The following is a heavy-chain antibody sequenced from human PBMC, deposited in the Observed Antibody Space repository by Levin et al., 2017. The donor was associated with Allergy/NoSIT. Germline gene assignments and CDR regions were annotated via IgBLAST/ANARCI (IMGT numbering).Heavy chain of an antibody. J-gene: IGHJ3*01. CDR1: GFIFSSYG. CDR2: ISYDGKNK. Sequence: PGGSLRLSCAASGFIFSSYGMQWVRQAPGKGPEWVAVISYDGKNKYYADSVKGRFTISRDNSESTLYLQMNSLRVEDTAVFFCAKEATMKVGHAFDLWGQGTMVSVSS. CDR3: AKEATMKVGHAFDL. V-gene: IGHV3-30*18. D-gene: IGHD3-22*01.